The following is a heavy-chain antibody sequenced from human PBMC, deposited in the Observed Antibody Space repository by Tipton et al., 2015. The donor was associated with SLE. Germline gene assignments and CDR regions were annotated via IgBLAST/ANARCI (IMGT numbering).Heavy chain of an antibody. D-gene: IGHD3-9*01. Sequence: GSLRLSCAAPGFTFSSYSMNWVRQAPGKGLEWVSSISSSSSYIYYADSVKGRFTISRDNAKNSLYLQMNSLRAEDTAVYYCARDPHPLTGYYPDFDYWGQGTLVTVSS. CDR3: ARDPHPLTGYYPDFDY. CDR2: ISSSSSYI. J-gene: IGHJ4*02. V-gene: IGHV3-21*03. CDR1: GFTFSSYS.